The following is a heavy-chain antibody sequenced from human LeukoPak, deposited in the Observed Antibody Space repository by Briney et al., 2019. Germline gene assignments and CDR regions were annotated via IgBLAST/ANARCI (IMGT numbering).Heavy chain of an antibody. CDR2: INPNSGGT. J-gene: IGHJ6*03. V-gene: IGHV1-2*02. CDR3: ASSRTGYMDV. D-gene: IGHD4-17*01. Sequence: ASVKVSCKASGGTFSSYAISWVRQAPGQGLEWMGWINPNSGGTNYAQKFQGRVTMTRDTSISTAYMELSRLRSDDTAVYYCASSRTGYMDVWGKGTTVTISS. CDR1: GGTFSSYA.